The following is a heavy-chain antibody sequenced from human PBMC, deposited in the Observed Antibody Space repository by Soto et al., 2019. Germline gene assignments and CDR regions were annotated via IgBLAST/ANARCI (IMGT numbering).Heavy chain of an antibody. CDR1: GYTSTTYS. V-gene: IGHV1-8*02. Sequence: ASVKVSCKASGYTSTTYSIHWVRQATGQGLEWMGWMNPNSGNTGYAQKFQGRVTMTRNTSISTAYMELSSLRSEDTAVYYCARGDYDFWSEGWFDPWGQGTLVTAPQ. CDR3: ARGDYDFWSEGWFDP. J-gene: IGHJ5*02. CDR2: MNPNSGNT. D-gene: IGHD3-3*01.